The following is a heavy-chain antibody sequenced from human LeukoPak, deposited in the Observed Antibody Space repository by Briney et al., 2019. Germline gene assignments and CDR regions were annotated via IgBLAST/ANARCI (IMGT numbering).Heavy chain of an antibody. V-gene: IGHV4-4*02. D-gene: IGHD2-8*01. J-gene: IGHJ4*02. CDR3: VGRGLYGGTWLFEY. CDR1: GDSITAPKW. Sequence: PSGTLSLPCTVSGDSITAPKWWSWVRQAPGEGLEWIGEIYHDRTTSFNPSLKSRLTISVDKSTNQFFLNLNSVSATDTAVYYCVGRGLYGGTWLFEYWGQGALVTVSS. CDR2: IYHDRTT.